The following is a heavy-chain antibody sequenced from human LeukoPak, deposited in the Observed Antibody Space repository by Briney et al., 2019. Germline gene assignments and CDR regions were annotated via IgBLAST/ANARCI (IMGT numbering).Heavy chain of an antibody. CDR1: GGSISSYY. CDR2: IYTSGST. CDR3: ARDGGIFGVVIGLNWFDP. V-gene: IGHV4-4*07. J-gene: IGHJ5*02. Sequence: PSETLSLTCTVSGGSISSYYWSWIRQPAEKGLEWIGRIYTSGSTNYNPSLKSRVTMSVDTSKNQFSLKLSSVTAADTAVYYCARDGGIFGVVIGLNWFDPWGQGTLVTVSS. D-gene: IGHD3-3*01.